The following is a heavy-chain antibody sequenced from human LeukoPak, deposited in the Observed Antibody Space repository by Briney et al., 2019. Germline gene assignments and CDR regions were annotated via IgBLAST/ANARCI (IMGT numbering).Heavy chain of an antibody. CDR1: GGSFSGYY. D-gene: IGHD2-15*01. Sequence: PSETLSLTCAVYGGSFSGYYSSWIRQPPGKGLEWIGEINHSGSTNYNPSLKSRVTISVDTSKNQFSLKLSSVTAADTAVYYCASGVTGVVADVGYFDYWGQGTLVTVSS. CDR3: ASGVTGVVADVGYFDY. J-gene: IGHJ4*02. V-gene: IGHV4-34*01. CDR2: INHSGST.